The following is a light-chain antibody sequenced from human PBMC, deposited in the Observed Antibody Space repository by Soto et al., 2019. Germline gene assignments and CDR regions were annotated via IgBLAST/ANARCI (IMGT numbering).Light chain of an antibody. CDR2: DVS. Sequence: QSALTQPRSVSGSPGQSVTISCTGTSSDVGGYNYVSWYQQHPGKAPKLMIYDVSKRPSGVPDRFSGSKSGNTASLTISVLQAEDEADYYCCSYAGSYTFAVVFGGGTKVTVL. V-gene: IGLV2-11*01. J-gene: IGLJ2*01. CDR3: CSYAGSYTFAVV. CDR1: SSDVGGYNY.